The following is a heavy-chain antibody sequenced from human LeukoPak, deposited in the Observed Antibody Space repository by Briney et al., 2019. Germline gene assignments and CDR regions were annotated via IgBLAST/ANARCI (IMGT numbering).Heavy chain of an antibody. CDR2: IYSDGST. Sequence: GGSLRLSCAASGFTVSSNYMSWVRQAPGRGLEWVSVIYSDGSTYYADSVKGRFTISRDNSKNTLYLQMNSLRAEDTAVYYCARVTNSSGYYAFDIWGQGTMVTVSS. V-gene: IGHV3-53*01. CDR3: ARVTNSSGYYAFDI. CDR1: GFTVSSNY. D-gene: IGHD3-22*01. J-gene: IGHJ3*02.